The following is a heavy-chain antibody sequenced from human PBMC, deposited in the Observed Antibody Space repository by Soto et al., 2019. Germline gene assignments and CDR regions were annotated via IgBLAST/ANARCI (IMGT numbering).Heavy chain of an antibody. J-gene: IGHJ4*02. Sequence: PGGSLRLSCAASGFTFSNYALHWVRQAPGKGLEWVSVISYDGSNKYYVDSVKGRFTIPRDKSKNTLYLQMNSLRAEDTAVYYCARDRGGDCSFSDYWGQGTLVNVSS. V-gene: IGHV3-30*03. CDR2: ISYDGSNK. CDR1: GFTFSNYA. D-gene: IGHD2-21*02. CDR3: ARDRGGDCSFSDY.